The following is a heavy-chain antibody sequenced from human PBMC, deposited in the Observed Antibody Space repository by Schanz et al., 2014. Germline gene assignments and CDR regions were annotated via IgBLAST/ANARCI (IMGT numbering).Heavy chain of an antibody. Sequence: QVHLEQSGPEVKKPGSSVKLSCRASGYPFTNYYIHWVRQAPGQGLEWMRIDNPGVGSTSVAQRFQTRVALTGDASTGTAYLGLTRLRFEDTAVYYWARGSLAGYVALLMAANDYWGQGTLLTVSA. CDR3: ARGSLAGYVALLMAANDY. D-gene: IGHD2-2*03. CDR1: GYPFTNYY. J-gene: IGHJ4*02. V-gene: IGHV1-46*01. CDR2: DNPGVGST.